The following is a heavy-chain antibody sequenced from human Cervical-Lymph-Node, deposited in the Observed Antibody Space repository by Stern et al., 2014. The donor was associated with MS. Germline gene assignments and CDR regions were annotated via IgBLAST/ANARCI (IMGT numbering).Heavy chain of an antibody. J-gene: IGHJ6*02. CDR2: ISLDGNNK. CDR3: ARDRGDAYNPDYYYFGMDV. V-gene: IGHV3-30-3*01. D-gene: IGHD5-24*01. CDR1: GITFSIYA. Sequence: VQLVEFGGGVVQPGRSLRLSCAASGITFSIYAMHWVRQAPGKGLEWGAVISLDGNNKYSADSVKGRFTISRDNSKNTVYLQINSLRFEDTAVYYCARDRGDAYNPDYYYFGMDVWGQGTTVTVSS.